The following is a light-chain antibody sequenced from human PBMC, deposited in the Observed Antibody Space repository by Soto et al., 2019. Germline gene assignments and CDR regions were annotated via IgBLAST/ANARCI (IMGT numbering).Light chain of an antibody. V-gene: IGKV3-11*01. CDR3: LQRSNWPWT. CDR1: QSVSSY. J-gene: IGKJ1*01. Sequence: EIVLTQSPATLYLSPGERATLSCRASQSVSSYLAWYEQKPGQAPRLLISDASSRATGIPARFSGSGSGTDFTLTISSLEPEDFAVYSCLQRSNWPWTFGQGTKVEI. CDR2: DAS.